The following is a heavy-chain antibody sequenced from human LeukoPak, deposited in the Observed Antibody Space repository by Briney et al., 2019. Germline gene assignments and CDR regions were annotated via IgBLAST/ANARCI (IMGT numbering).Heavy chain of an antibody. V-gene: IGHV3-30*04. Sequence: GGSLRLSCAASGFTFSSYAMHWVRQAPGKGLEWVAVISYDGSNKYYAYSVKGRFTISRDNSKNTLYLQMNSLRAEDTAVYYCARDQGQQLAIDYWGQGTLVTVSS. D-gene: IGHD6-13*01. CDR2: ISYDGSNK. CDR1: GFTFSSYA. CDR3: ARDQGQQLAIDY. J-gene: IGHJ4*02.